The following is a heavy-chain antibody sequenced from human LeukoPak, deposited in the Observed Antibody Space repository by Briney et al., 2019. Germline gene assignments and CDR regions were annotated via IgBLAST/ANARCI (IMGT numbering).Heavy chain of an antibody. CDR3: AKSYYYDSSGYYCDY. CDR1: GFTFDDYA. J-gene: IGHJ4*02. D-gene: IGHD3-22*01. Sequence: GRSLRLSCAASGFTFDDYAMNWVRQAPGKGLEWVSGISWNSGSIGYADSVKGRFTISRDNAKNSLYLQMNSLRAEDTALYYCAKSYYYDSSGYYCDYWGQGTLVTVSS. V-gene: IGHV3-9*01. CDR2: ISWNSGSI.